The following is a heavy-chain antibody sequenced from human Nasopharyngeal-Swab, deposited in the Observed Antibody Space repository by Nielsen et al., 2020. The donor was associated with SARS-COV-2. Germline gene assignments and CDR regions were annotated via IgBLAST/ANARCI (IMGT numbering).Heavy chain of an antibody. CDR1: GGSISSGGYY. V-gene: IGHV4-31*03. Sequence: SETLSLTCTVSGGSISSGGYYWSWIRQHPGKGLEWIGYIYYSGGTYYNPSLKSRVTISVDTSKNQFSLKLSSVTAADTAVYYCARGHSTITIFGVVIRSGMDVWGQGTTVTVSS. CDR3: ARGHSTITIFGVVIRSGMDV. J-gene: IGHJ6*02. D-gene: IGHD3-3*01. CDR2: IYYSGGT.